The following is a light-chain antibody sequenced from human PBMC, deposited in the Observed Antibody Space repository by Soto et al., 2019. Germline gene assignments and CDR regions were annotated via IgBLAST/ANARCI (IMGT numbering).Light chain of an antibody. CDR3: SLYTSSSTVA. CDR1: SSDVGSYNL. V-gene: IGLV2-14*02. J-gene: IGLJ2*01. Sequence: QSALTQPASVSGSPGQSITISCTGTSSDVGSYNLVSWYQQHPGKAPKLMIYEGSKRPSGVSNRFSGSKSGNTASLTISGLQAEDEADYYCSLYTSSSTVAFGGGTKLTVL. CDR2: EGS.